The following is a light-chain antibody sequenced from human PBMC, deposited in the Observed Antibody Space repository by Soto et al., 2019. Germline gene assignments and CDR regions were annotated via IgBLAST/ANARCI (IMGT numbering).Light chain of an antibody. CDR2: DAX. J-gene: IGKJ5*01. Sequence: EIVLTQSPATLSLSPGERATLSCRASQSVSSYLGWYQQKPGQAARLLIYDAXXXAXGIPARFSGSGSGTXXXXXXXXXEXXDFAVYHCQHRGTFGQGTRLEIK. CDR3: QHRGT. V-gene: IGKV3-11*01. CDR1: QSVSSY.